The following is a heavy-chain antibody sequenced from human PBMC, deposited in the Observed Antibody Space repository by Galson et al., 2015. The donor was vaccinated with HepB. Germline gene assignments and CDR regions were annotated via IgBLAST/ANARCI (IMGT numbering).Heavy chain of an antibody. CDR2: INPSVGST. D-gene: IGHD6-13*01. Sequence: SVKVSCKASGYTFTSYDIHWVRQAPGQGLEWMGIINPSVGSTSYAQKFQGRVTMTRDTSTSTVYMELGSLRSEDTAVYYCARGGMYSSSWYEAFDFWGQGTMVTVSS. V-gene: IGHV1-46*01. J-gene: IGHJ3*01. CDR1: GYTFTSYD. CDR3: ARGGMYSSSWYEAFDF.